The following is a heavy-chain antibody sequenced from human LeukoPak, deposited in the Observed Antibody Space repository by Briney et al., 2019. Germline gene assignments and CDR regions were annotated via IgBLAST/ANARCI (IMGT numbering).Heavy chain of an antibody. CDR1: GGSISSYY. J-gene: IGHJ5*02. CDR3: ARGGSSWLNWFDP. V-gene: IGHV4-59*01. Sequence: SETLSLTCTVSGGSISSYYWSWIRQPPGKGREWIGYIYYSGSTNYNPSLKSRVTISVDTSKNQLSLKLSSVTAADTAVYYCARGGSSWLNWFDPWGQGTLVTVSS. D-gene: IGHD6-13*01. CDR2: IYYSGST.